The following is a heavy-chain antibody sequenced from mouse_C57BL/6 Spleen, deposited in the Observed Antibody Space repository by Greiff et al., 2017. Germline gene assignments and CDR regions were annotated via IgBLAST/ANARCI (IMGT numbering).Heavy chain of an antibody. CDR3: ARNYGGYYGYAMDY. Sequence: VQRVESGPGLVAPSQSLSITCTVSGFSLTSYAISWVRQPPGKGLEWLGVIWTGGGTNYNSALKSRLSISEDNSKSQVFLKMNSLQTDDTARYYCARNYGGYYGYAMDYWGQGTSVTVSS. V-gene: IGHV2-9-1*01. D-gene: IGHD2-3*01. CDR2: IWTGGGT. CDR1: GFSLTSYA. J-gene: IGHJ4*01.